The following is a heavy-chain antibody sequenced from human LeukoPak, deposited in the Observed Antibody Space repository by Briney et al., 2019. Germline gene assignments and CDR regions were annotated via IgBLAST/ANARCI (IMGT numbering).Heavy chain of an antibody. V-gene: IGHV4-59*01. CDR3: ARVTRSGWGIDAFDI. J-gene: IGHJ3*02. Sequence: SETLSLTCTVSGGSISSYYWSWIRQPPGKGLEWIGYIYYSGSTNYNPSLKSRVTISVDTSKNQFSLKLSSVTAADTAVYYCARVTRSGWGIDAFDIWGQGTMVTVSS. CDR2: IYYSGST. CDR1: GGSISSYY. D-gene: IGHD6-19*01.